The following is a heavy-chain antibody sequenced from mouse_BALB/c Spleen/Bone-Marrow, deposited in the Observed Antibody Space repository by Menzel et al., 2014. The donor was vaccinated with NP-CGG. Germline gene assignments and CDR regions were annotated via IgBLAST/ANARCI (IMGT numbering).Heavy chain of an antibody. CDR2: IWGDGST. V-gene: IGHV2-6-7*01. J-gene: IGHJ4*01. D-gene: IGHD4-1*01. Sequence: QVQLQQSGPGLVAPSQSLSITCTVSGFSLTGYGVNWVRQPPGKGLEWLGMIWGDGSTDYNSALKSRLSISKDNSKSQVFLKMNSLQTDDTARYYCARELGHYAMDYWGQGTSVTASS. CDR3: ARELGHYAMDY. CDR1: GFSLTGYG.